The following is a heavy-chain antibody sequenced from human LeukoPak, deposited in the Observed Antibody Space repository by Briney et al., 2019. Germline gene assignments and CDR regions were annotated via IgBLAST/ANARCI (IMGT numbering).Heavy chain of an antibody. D-gene: IGHD4-23*01. CDR2: IYYSGST. V-gene: IGHV4-59*08. Sequence: SETLSLTCTVSGGSMTSYYWSWIRQPPGKGLEWIGYIYYSGSTVYNPSLKSRVTMSIDTSKNQFSLKLSSVTAADTAAYYCARFTYEDHGNNYYLDYWGQGNLVTVSS. CDR1: GGSMTSYY. CDR3: ARFTYEDHGNNYYLDY. J-gene: IGHJ4*02.